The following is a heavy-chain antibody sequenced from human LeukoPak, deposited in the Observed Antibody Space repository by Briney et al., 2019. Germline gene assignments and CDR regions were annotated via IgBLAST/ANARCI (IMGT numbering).Heavy chain of an antibody. CDR3: ARIPVPYYYDSSGYYYFDY. J-gene: IGHJ4*02. CDR1: GYTFTSNY. D-gene: IGHD3-22*01. Sequence: GASVKVSCKAFGYTFTSNYMHWVRQAPGQGPEWMGVISPSGGSTTYAQKFQGRVTMTRDTSISTAYMELSRLRSDDTAVYYCARIPVPYYYDSSGYYYFDYWGQGTLVTVSS. V-gene: IGHV1-46*01. CDR2: ISPSGGST.